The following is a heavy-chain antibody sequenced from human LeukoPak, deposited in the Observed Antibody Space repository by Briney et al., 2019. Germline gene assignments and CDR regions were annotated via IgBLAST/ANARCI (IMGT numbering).Heavy chain of an antibody. J-gene: IGHJ4*02. Sequence: PGGSLRLSCAASGFTFSDYYMSWIRQAPGKGLEWVSYISSSGSTIYYADSVKGRFTISRDNAKTSLYLQMNSLRAEDTAVYYCARDVAACSGGSCYGVGFDYWGQGTLVTVSS. V-gene: IGHV3-11*01. CDR1: GFTFSDYY. CDR3: ARDVAACSGGSCYGVGFDY. CDR2: ISSSGSTI. D-gene: IGHD2-15*01.